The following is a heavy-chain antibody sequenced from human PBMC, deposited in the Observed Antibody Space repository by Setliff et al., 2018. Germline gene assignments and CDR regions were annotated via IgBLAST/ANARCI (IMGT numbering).Heavy chain of an antibody. Sequence: PSETLSLTCTVSGGSISPYFWSWIRQSPGKGLEWIGYIYHNGNTNFNPSLKSRVTMSLDTSKNQFSLRVKSVTAADTALYSCARDPGFRSGTWALDNWGQGTLVTVSS. CDR2: IYHNGNT. CDR1: GGSISPYF. CDR3: ARDPGFRSGTWALDN. J-gene: IGHJ4*02. V-gene: IGHV4-59*12. D-gene: IGHD3-16*01.